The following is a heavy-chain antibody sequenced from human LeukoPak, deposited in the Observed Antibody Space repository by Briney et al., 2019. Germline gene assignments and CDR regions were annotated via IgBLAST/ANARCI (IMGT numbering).Heavy chain of an antibody. CDR2: ISSNGYST. J-gene: IGHJ4*02. Sequence: GGSLRLSCAASGFTFSNYAMHWVRQAPGQVPEYVAAISSNGYSTYYANSVKGRFTISRDNSKNTLYLQMGSLRAEDMAVYYCARGKGGYFDYWGQGTLVTVSS. V-gene: IGHV3-64*01. CDR1: GFTFSNYA. D-gene: IGHD3-16*01. CDR3: ARGKGGYFDY.